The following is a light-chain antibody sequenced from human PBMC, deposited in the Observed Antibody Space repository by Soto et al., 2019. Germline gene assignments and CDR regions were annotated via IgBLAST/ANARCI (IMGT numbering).Light chain of an antibody. V-gene: IGKV3-20*01. CDR3: QQDGSSPFC. Sequence: EIVLTQSPGTLSLSPGERATLSCRASQTINNNYLTWYQQKPGQAPRLLIYGASSSATGIPDRFSGSGPGPDFTLTISRLEPEDFAVYYGQQDGSSPFCFGPGTKVDIK. J-gene: IGKJ3*01. CDR2: GAS. CDR1: QTINNNY.